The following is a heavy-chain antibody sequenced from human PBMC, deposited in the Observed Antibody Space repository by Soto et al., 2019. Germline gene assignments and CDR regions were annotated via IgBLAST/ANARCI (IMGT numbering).Heavy chain of an antibody. CDR1: GFTFSGSA. CDR3: TRIYDFWSAVSYYMDV. D-gene: IGHD3-3*01. V-gene: IGHV3-73*01. J-gene: IGHJ6*03. CDR2: IRSKANSYAT. Sequence: PGGSLRLSCAASGFTFSGSAMHWVRQASGKGLEWVGRIRSKANSYATAYAASVKGRFTISRDDSKNTAYLQMNSLKTEDTAVYYCTRIYDFWSAVSYYMDVWGKGTTVTVSS.